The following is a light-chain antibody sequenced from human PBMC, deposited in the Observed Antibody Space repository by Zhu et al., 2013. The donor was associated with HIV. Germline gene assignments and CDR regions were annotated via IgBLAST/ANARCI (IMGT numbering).Light chain of an antibody. V-gene: IGKV3-20*01. Sequence: EIVMAQSPGTLSLSPGERATLSCRASQSVSTNYLAWYQHKNGQAPRLLIYGASRRATGIPDRFSGSGSGTDFTLTITRLEPEDFAVYYCQQYSRSPQTFGQGTKVEIK. CDR3: QQYSRSPQT. CDR2: GAS. J-gene: IGKJ1*01. CDR1: QSVSTNY.